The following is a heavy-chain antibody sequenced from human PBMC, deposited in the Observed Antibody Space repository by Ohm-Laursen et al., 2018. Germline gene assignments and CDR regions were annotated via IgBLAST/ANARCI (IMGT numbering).Heavy chain of an antibody. CDR1: GGTFSSYA. Sequence: VKVSCKASGGTFSSYAISWVRQAPVQGLEWMGGIIPIFGTANYAQKFQGRVTITADESTSTAYMELSSLRSEDTAVYYCAAIIAAAGDYYYYGMDVWGQGTTVTVSS. D-gene: IGHD6-13*01. CDR2: IIPIFGTA. CDR3: AAIIAAAGDYYYYGMDV. J-gene: IGHJ6*02. V-gene: IGHV1-69*13.